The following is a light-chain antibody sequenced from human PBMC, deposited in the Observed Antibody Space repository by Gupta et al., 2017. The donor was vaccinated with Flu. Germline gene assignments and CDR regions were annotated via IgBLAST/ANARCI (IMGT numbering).Light chain of an antibody. Sequence: ITISCTGTSSDVGSYNLVSWYQQHPGKAPKLMIYEVSKRPSGVSNRFSGSKSGNTASLTISGLQAEDEADYYCCSYAGSSTYVVFGGGTKLTVL. CDR2: EVS. CDR3: CSYAGSSTYVV. V-gene: IGLV2-23*02. CDR1: SSDVGSYNL. J-gene: IGLJ2*01.